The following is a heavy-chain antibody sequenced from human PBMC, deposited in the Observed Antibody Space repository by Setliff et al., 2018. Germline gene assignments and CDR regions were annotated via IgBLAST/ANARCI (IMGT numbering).Heavy chain of an antibody. CDR2: INHSGST. CDR1: GGSISSGSYY. Sequence: SETLSLTCTVSGGSISSGSYYWSWIRQPAGKGLEWIGEINHSGSTNYNPSLKSRVTISVDTSKNQFSLKLSSVTAADTALYYCTVYNTGSSKDHYWGQGTPVTVS. V-gene: IGHV4-61*10. J-gene: IGHJ4*02. D-gene: IGHD2-8*02. CDR3: TVYNTGSSKDHY.